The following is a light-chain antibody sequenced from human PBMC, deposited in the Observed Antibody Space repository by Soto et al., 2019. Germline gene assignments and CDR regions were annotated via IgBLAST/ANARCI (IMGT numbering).Light chain of an antibody. Sequence: DIQMTQSPSTLSASVGDRVTITCRASQSISSWLAWYQQKPGKAPKLLIYDASSLESGVPSRFSGSGAGTEFTLPTSSLQHDDFATYYCQQYNSYSWTFGQGTKVEIK. V-gene: IGKV1-5*01. CDR3: QQYNSYSWT. CDR2: DAS. CDR1: QSISSW. J-gene: IGKJ1*01.